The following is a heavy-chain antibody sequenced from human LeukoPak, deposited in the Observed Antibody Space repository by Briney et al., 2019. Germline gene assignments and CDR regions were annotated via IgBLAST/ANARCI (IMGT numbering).Heavy chain of an antibody. D-gene: IGHD6-13*01. CDR1: EFTFSSYA. V-gene: IGHV3-23*01. CDR3: ARESPVAATGRSWFDS. Sequence: PGGSLRLSCAASEFTFSSYAMSWVRQAPGKGLEWVSTITGGGSTTYYADSVKGRFTISRDNSKNTLYLQMNSLRAEDTALYYCARESPVAATGRSWFDSWGQGTLVTVSS. J-gene: IGHJ5*01. CDR2: ITGGGSTT.